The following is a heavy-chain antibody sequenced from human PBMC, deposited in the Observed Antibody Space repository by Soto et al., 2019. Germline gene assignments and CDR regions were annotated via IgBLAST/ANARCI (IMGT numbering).Heavy chain of an antibody. CDR3: AKTLPDPAKDY. Sequence: QVQLVESGGGVVQPGRSLRLSCAASGFTFSSYGMHWVRQAPGKGLEWVAVISYDGSNKYYADSVKGRFTISRDNSKNTLYLQMNSLRAEDTAVYYCAKTLPDPAKDYWGQGTLVTVSS. V-gene: IGHV3-30*18. CDR1: GFTFSSYG. J-gene: IGHJ4*02. CDR2: ISYDGSNK.